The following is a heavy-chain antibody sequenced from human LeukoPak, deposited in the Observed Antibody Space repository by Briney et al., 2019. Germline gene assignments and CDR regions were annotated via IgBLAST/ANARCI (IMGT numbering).Heavy chain of an antibody. CDR2: VYHSGST. CDR1: GGSISSSYW. J-gene: IGHJ4*02. CDR3: ASEGELLSAGGLFDY. V-gene: IGHV4-4*02. D-gene: IGHD1-26*01. Sequence: PSETLSLTCAVSGGSISSSYWWSWVRQPPGKGLEWIGEVYHSGSTNYNPSLKSRVTISVDTSKNQFSLKLSSVTAADTAVYYCASEGELLSAGGLFDYWGQGTLVTVSS.